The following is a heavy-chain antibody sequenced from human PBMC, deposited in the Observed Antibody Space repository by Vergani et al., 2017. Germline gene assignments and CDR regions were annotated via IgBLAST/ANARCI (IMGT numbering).Heavy chain of an antibody. J-gene: IGHJ3*02. CDR3: ARDRGTVSPHADAFDI. CDR1: GGTFSSYA. D-gene: IGHD1-7*01. CDR2: IIPIFGTA. Sequence: QVQLVQSGAEVKKPGSSVKVSCKASGGTFSSYAISWVRQAPGQGLEWMGRIIPIFGTANYAQKFHGRVTITADKSTSTAYMELSSLRSEDTAVYYCARDRGTVSPHADAFDIWGQGTMVTVSS. V-gene: IGHV1-69*14.